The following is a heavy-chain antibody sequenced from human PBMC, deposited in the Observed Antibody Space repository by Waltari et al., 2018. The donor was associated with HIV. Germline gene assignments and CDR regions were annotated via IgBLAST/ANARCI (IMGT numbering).Heavy chain of an antibody. CDR2: INDSEYT. D-gene: IGHD3-10*01. CDR3: ARSRGLIKWNRYFDS. V-gene: IGHV4-34*01. Sequence: QAQLQQWGAGLLKPSETLSLTCAVYGGSFSGPYWTWIRQPPGMGLEWIGEINDSEYTNYNPSLRSRLTISLDASKNQFSLKMTAVTAADTAVYYCARSRGLIKWNRYFDSWAQGTMVSVSS. CDR1: GGSFSGPY. J-gene: IGHJ3*02.